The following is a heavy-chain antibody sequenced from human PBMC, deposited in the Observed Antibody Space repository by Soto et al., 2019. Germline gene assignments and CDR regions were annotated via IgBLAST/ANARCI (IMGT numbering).Heavy chain of an antibody. Sequence: EVQLVESGGGLVQPGGSLRLSCAASGFTFSASWMSWARQVPGKGLEWVANINTDGSKMSYVDSVNDRFTISRGNAQNTLYLQMNSLRAEDTDVYYCERQVSRGQGPLVTVSS. CDR2: INTDGSKM. CDR1: GFTFSASW. CDR3: ERQVS. V-gene: IGHV3-7*01. J-gene: IGHJ4*02.